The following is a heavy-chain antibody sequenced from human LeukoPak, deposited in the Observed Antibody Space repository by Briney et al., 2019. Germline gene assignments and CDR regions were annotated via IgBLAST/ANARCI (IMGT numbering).Heavy chain of an antibody. D-gene: IGHD6-19*01. J-gene: IGHJ4*02. CDR2: ISYDGSNK. CDR3: ARGILGFITVAGPYYFDY. CDR1: GFTFSSYA. V-gene: IGHV3-30-3*01. Sequence: PGGSLRLSCAASGFTFSSYAMHWVRQAPGKGLEWVAVISYDGSNKYYADSVKGRFTISRDNSKNTLYLQMNSLRAEDTAVYYCARGILGFITVAGPYYFDYWGQGSLVAVSS.